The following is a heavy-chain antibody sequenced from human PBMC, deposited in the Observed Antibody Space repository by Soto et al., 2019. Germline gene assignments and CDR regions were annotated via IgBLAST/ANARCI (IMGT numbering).Heavy chain of an antibody. Sequence: PGGSLRLSWAASGVTFSSYSMTWVRHGPGKGLEWVSSISSSSSYIYYADSVKGRFTISRDNAKNSLYLQMNSLRAEDTAVYYCARGRVGATRGSFDLRGKGPMVTVSS. CDR3: ARGRVGATRGSFDL. CDR2: ISSSSSYI. D-gene: IGHD1-26*01. J-gene: IGHJ3*01. V-gene: IGHV3-21*01. CDR1: GVTFSSYS.